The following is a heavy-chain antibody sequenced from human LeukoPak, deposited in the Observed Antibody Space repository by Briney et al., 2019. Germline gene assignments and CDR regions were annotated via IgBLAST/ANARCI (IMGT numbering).Heavy chain of an antibody. CDR1: GGSISSYY. CDR3: ARKPIVNSAWYYFDY. CDR2: IYYSGST. J-gene: IGHJ4*02. Sequence: SETLSLTCTVSGGSISSYYWSWIRQPPGKGLEWIGYIYYSGSTNYNPSLKSRVTISVDTFKNQFSLKLSSVTAADTAVYYCARKPIVNSAWYYFDYWGQGTLVTVSS. V-gene: IGHV4-59*01. D-gene: IGHD3-22*01.